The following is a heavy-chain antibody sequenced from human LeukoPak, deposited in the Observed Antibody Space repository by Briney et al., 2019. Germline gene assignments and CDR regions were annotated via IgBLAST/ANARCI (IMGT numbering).Heavy chain of an antibody. V-gene: IGHV4-39*07. CDR1: GVSISSSNYY. CDR2: ICYSGST. CDR3: ARESKVVVAATYDY. J-gene: IGHJ4*02. Sequence: SETLSLTCTVSGVSISSSNYYWGWIRQPPGKGLEWIGSICYSGSTYYNPSLKSRVTMSVDTSKNQFSLKLSSVTAADTAVYYCARESKVVVAATYDYWGQGTLVTVSS. D-gene: IGHD2-15*01.